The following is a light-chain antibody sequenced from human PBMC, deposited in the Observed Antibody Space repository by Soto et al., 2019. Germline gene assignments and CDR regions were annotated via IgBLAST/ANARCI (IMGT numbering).Light chain of an antibody. CDR1: SSDVGGYNY. J-gene: IGLJ2*01. CDR3: SSYAGSNNLV. CDR2: DVN. V-gene: IGLV2-8*01. Sequence: QSALTQPPSASGSPGQSVTISCTGTSSDVGGYNYVSWYQQHPGKAPKFMIYDVNKRPSGVPDRFSGSKSGNTASLTVSGLQAEDEADYYCSSYAGSNNLVFGGGTKLTVL.